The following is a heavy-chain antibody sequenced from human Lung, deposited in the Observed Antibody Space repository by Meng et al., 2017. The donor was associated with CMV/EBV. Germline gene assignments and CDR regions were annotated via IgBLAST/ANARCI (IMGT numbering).Heavy chain of an antibody. CDR1: GFTFSSYA. CDR3: ARVELRFLEWSGFDY. V-gene: IGHV3-30-3*01. Sequence: SLKISCAASGFTFSSYAMHWVRQAPGKGLEWVAVISYDGSNKYYADSVKGRFTISRDNSKITLYLQMNSLRAEDTAVYYCARVELRFLEWSGFDYWGQGXLVTVSS. D-gene: IGHD3-3*01. J-gene: IGHJ4*02. CDR2: ISYDGSNK.